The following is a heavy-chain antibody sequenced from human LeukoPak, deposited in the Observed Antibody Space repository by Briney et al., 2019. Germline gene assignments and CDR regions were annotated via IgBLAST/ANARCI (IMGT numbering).Heavy chain of an antibody. J-gene: IGHJ2*01. D-gene: IGHD1-26*01. Sequence: PGGSLRLSCAGSGFTFSSYSMNWVRQAPGKGLEWVSSITSSNNYIYYADSMKGRFTISRDNAKNSLYLQMNSLRAEDTAVYYCVPTWGAHYWYFDLWGRGALVTVSS. CDR3: VPTWGAHYWYFDL. CDR2: ITSSNNYI. CDR1: GFTFSSYS. V-gene: IGHV3-21*01.